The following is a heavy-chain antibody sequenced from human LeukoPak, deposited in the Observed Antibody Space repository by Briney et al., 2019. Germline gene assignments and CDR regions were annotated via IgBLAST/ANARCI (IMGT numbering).Heavy chain of an antibody. CDR2: IIPILGIA. D-gene: IGHD5-18*01. J-gene: IGHJ6*02. Sequence: ASVKVSCKASGGTFSSYAVSWVRQAPGQGLEWMGRIIPILGIANYAQKFQGRVTITADKSTSTAYMELSSLRSEDTAVYYCARDLWAVDTAMVGVAYYGMDVWGQGTMVTVSS. CDR3: ARDLWAVDTAMVGVAYYGMDV. V-gene: IGHV1-69*04. CDR1: GGTFSSYA.